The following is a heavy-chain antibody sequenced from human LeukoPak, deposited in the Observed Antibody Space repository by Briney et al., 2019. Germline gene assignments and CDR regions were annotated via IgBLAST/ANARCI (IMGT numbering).Heavy chain of an antibody. CDR2: IYYSGST. CDR3: ARGKTTVTR. V-gene: IGHV4-30-4*01. Sequence: PSQTLSLTCTVSSGPLSSGDYYWSWIRRPPGKGLEWIGYIYYSGSTYYNPSLKSRVTISVDTSKNQFSLKLSSVTAADTAVYYCARGKTTVTRWGQGTLVTVSS. CDR1: SGPLSSGDYY. J-gene: IGHJ4*02. D-gene: IGHD4-17*01.